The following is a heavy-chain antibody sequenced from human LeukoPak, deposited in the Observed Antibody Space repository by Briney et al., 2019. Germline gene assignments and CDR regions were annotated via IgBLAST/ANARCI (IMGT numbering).Heavy chain of an antibody. CDR1: GFTFSSYA. J-gene: IGHJ4*02. Sequence: LPGGSLGLSCAASGFTFSSYAMSWVRQAPGKGLEWVSAISGSGGSTYYADSVKGRFTISRDNSKNTLYLQMNSLRPEDTAVYYCPKGCASTGCYTSEHWGQGTLVTVSS. CDR2: ISGSGGST. V-gene: IGHV3-23*01. D-gene: IGHD2-2*02. CDR3: PKGCASTGCYTSEH.